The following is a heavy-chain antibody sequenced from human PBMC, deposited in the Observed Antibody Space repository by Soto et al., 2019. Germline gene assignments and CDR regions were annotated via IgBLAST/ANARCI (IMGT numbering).Heavy chain of an antibody. V-gene: IGHV3-73*01. CDR2: IRSKANSYAT. CDR3: ASTVTTYDYYYYYMDV. Sequence: PGGSLRLSCAASGFTFSGSAMHWVRQASGKGLEWVGRIRSKANSYATAYAASVKGRFTISRDDSKNTAYLQMNSLKTEDTAVYYCASTVTTYDYYYYYMDVWGKGTTVTVSS. CDR1: GFTFSGSA. D-gene: IGHD4-17*01. J-gene: IGHJ6*03.